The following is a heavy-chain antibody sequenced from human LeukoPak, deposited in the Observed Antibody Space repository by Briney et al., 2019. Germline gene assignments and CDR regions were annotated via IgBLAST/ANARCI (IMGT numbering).Heavy chain of an antibody. V-gene: IGHV4-38-2*02. D-gene: IGHD6-19*01. J-gene: IGHJ4*02. CDR2: IYHSGST. CDR1: GYSISSGYY. CDR3: ARRGGSSGSHQFDY. Sequence: KSSETLSLTCTVSGYSISSGYYWGWIRQPPGKGLGLIGRIYHSGSTYYNPSLKSRVTISVEPSKKQFSLKLKSLTAADKAGFYFARRGGSSGSHQFDYWGQGTLVTVYS.